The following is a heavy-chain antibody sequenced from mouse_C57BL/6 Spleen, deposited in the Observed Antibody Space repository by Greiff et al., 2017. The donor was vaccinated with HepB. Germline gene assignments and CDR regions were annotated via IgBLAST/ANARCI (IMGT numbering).Heavy chain of an antibody. CDR2: IHPNSGST. V-gene: IGHV1-64*01. Sequence: QVHVKQPGAELVKPGASVKLSCKASGYTFTSYWMHWVKQRPGQGLEWIGMIHPNSGSTNYNEKFKSKATLTVDKSSSTAYMQLSSLTSEDSAVYYCARGGQWYFDVWGTGTTVTVSS. J-gene: IGHJ1*03. CDR1: GYTFTSYW. CDR3: ARGGQWYFDV.